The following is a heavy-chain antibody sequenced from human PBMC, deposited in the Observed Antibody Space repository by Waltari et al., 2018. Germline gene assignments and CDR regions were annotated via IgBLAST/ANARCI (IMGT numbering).Heavy chain of an antibody. CDR1: GFTFHRYS. CDR2: SARFGRYM. J-gene: IGHJ6*02. D-gene: IGHD1-26*01. V-gene: IGHV3-21*02. Sequence: EVQLVESGGGLVRPGGSLRLSCAASGFTFHRYSMNWVRQAPGGGLGWVDSSARFGRYMFYADSGRGRFTVARDNSILYLQMNGLRVEDTAVYYCARGEQESSFSKYYNGMDVWGQGTMVTVSS. CDR3: ARGEQESSFSKYYNGMDV.